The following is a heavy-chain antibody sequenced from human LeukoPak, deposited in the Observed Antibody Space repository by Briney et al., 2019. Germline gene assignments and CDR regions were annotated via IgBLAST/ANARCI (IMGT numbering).Heavy chain of an antibody. CDR1: GFTFSSYA. CDR3: AKARGNYRDY. J-gene: IGHJ4*02. D-gene: IGHD1-26*01. V-gene: IGHV3-23*01. CDR2: ISNSGGNT. Sequence: PGGSLRRSCAASGFTFSSYAMNWVRQAPGKGLEWVSSISNSGGNTYYADSVKGRFTISRDNSKNTLYLQMNSLRAEDTAVYYCAKARGNYRDYWGQGTLVTVSS.